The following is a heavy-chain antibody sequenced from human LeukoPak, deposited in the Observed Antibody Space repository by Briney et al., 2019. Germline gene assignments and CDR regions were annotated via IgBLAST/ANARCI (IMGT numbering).Heavy chain of an antibody. V-gene: IGHV4-34*01. CDR3: ARGSGSYPPLDY. D-gene: IGHD3-10*01. Sequence: SETLSLTCAVYGGSFSGYYWSWIRQPPGKGLEWIGEINHSGSTNYNPSLKSRLTMSVDTSKNQFSLKLTSVTAADTAVYYCARGSGSYPPLDYWGQGTLVTVFS. CDR1: GGSFSGYY. J-gene: IGHJ4*02. CDR2: INHSGST.